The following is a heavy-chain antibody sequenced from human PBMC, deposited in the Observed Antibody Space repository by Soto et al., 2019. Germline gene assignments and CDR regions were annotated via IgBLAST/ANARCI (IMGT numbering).Heavy chain of an antibody. J-gene: IGHJ6*02. D-gene: IGHD3-10*01. V-gene: IGHV4-61*05. CDR3: ARGVGFGYYYYHMDL. CDR2: IYYSGSA. CDR1: GGSISRSTYY. Sequence: PSETLSLTCTVSGGSISRSTYYWGWIRQPPEKGLEWIGYIYYSGSADYNPSLGSRVTISIETSKNQFSLKLTSVTAADTAVYYCARGVGFGYYYYHMDLWGQGTTVTVSS.